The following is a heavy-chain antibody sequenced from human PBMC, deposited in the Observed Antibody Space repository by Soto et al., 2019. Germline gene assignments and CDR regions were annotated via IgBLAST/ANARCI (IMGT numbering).Heavy chain of an antibody. CDR1: GFTVSNNY. V-gene: IGHV3-66*01. CDR3: ARDSRYYDPRSGDYYSYMDG. J-gene: IGHJ6*03. D-gene: IGHD3-3*01. Sequence: VQLVESGGGLVQPGGSLRLSCAASGFTVSNNYMVWVRQATGKGLEWVSIFYSGGDTFHADSVKGRFSLSRDYLKTTLYRQMNSLRAEDTAVYYCARDSRYYDPRSGDYYSYMDGWGKGNTVTVSS. CDR2: FYSGGDT.